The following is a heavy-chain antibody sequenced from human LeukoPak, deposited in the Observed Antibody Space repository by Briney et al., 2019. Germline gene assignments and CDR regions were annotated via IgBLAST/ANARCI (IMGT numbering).Heavy chain of an antibody. D-gene: IGHD1-26*01. CDR1: GFTFSSYS. V-gene: IGHV3-21*01. Sequence: PGGSLRLSCAASGFTFSSYSIHWVRQAPGKGLEWVSSISSGDTYIYYADSVKGRFTISRDNAKRSLFLQMNSLRGEDTAVYYCARDDERDYTNMAGATLDYWGQGTLVTVSS. CDR3: ARDDERDYTNMAGATLDY. J-gene: IGHJ4*02. CDR2: ISSGDTYI.